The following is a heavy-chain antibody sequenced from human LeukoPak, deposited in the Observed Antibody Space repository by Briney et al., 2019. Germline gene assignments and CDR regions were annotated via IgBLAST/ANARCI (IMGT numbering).Heavy chain of an antibody. Sequence: GGSLRLSCAAPGFTFSRYAMSWARQAPGKGLEWVSSISGSGGSTYYADSVKGRFTISRDNSKNTLYLQMNSLRAEDTAVYYCAKDPFGGVSITFDYWGQGSLVTVSS. CDR2: ISGSGGST. D-gene: IGHD3-16*01. J-gene: IGHJ4*02. V-gene: IGHV3-23*01. CDR3: AKDPFGGVSITFDY. CDR1: GFTFSRYA.